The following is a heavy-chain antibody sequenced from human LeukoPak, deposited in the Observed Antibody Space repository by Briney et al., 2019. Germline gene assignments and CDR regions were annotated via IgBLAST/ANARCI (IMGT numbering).Heavy chain of an antibody. D-gene: IGHD2-15*01. Sequence: SETLSLTCTVSGGSINSYYWSWIRQPPGKGLEWIGFIFYSGTTNYNPSLKSRVTISVDTSKNQFSLKLSSVTAADTAVYYCARDRGGGEYYFDYWGQGTLVTVSS. CDR3: ARDRGGGEYYFDY. J-gene: IGHJ4*02. CDR1: GGSINSYY. V-gene: IGHV4-59*12. CDR2: IFYSGTT.